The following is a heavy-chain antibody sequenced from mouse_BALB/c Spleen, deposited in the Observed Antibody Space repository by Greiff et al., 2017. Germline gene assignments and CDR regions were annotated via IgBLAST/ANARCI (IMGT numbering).Heavy chain of an antibody. CDR3: ARDRDYDYDEDAMDY. CDR2: ISDGGSYT. Sequence: EVKLVESGGGLVKPGGSLKLSCAASGFTFSDYYMYWVRQTPEKRLEWVATISDGGSYTYYPDSVKGRFTISRDNAKNNLYLQMSSLKSEDTAMYYCARDRDYDYDEDAMDYWGQGTSVTVSS. J-gene: IGHJ4*01. D-gene: IGHD2-4*01. V-gene: IGHV5-4*02. CDR1: GFTFSDYY.